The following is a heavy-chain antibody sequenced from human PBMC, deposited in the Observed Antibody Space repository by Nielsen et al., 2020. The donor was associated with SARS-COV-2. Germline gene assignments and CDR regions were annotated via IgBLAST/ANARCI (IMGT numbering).Heavy chain of an antibody. CDR2: ISWNSGSI. CDR1: GFTFDDYA. V-gene: IGHV3-9*01. D-gene: IGHD3-22*01. Sequence: SLKISCAASGFTFDDYAMHWVRQAPGKGLEWVSGISWNSGSIGYADSVKGRFTISRDNAKNSLYLQMNSLRAEDTALYYCAKLVDYYDSSVSSYWGQATLVTVSS. CDR3: AKLVDYYDSSVSSY. J-gene: IGHJ4*02.